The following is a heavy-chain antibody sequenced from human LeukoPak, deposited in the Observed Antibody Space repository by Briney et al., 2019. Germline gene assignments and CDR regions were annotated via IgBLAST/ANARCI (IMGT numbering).Heavy chain of an antibody. D-gene: IGHD3-3*01. J-gene: IGHJ5*02. Sequence: ASVKVSCKASGYTFTSYGIRWVRQAPGQGLEWMGWISAYNGNTNYAQKLQGRVTMTTDTSTSTAYMELRSLRSDDTAVYYCARADYDFWSGYYLNWFDPWGQGTLVTVSS. CDR3: ARADYDFWSGYYLNWFDP. CDR1: GYTFTSYG. CDR2: ISAYNGNT. V-gene: IGHV1-18*01.